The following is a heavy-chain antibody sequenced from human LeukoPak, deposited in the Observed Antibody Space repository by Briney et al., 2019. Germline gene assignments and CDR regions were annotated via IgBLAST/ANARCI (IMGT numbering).Heavy chain of an antibody. CDR2: IYYDGNT. D-gene: IGHD3-10*01. J-gene: IGHJ4*02. V-gene: IGHV4-59*01. CDR3: ARDGGYGSGSAL. CDR1: GGSISNYY. Sequence: PSETLSLTCTVSGGSISNYYWTWIRHPREKGLEWIGSIYYDGNTNYNPSLKSRVTISLDTPKNQFSLKLTSVTAADTAVYYCARDGGYGSGSALWGQGTLITVSS.